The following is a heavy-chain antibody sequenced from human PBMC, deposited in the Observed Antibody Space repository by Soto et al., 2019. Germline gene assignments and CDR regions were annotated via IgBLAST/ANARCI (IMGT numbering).Heavy chain of an antibody. CDR2: MNPNSGNT. CDR1: GYTFTSYD. J-gene: IGHJ6*02. CDR3: ANGVVPAEGHYYYYGMDV. V-gene: IGHV1-8*01. D-gene: IGHD2-2*01. Sequence: ASVKVSCKASGYTFTSYDINWVRQATGQGLEWMGWMNPNSGNTGYAQKFQGRVAMTRNTSISTAYMELSSLRSEDTAVYYCANGVVPAEGHYYYYGMDVWGQGTTVTVSS.